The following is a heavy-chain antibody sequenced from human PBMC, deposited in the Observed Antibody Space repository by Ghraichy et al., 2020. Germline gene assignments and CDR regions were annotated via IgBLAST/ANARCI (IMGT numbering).Heavy chain of an antibody. V-gene: IGHV4-31*03. Sequence: SETLSLTCTVSGGSISSGGYYWSWIRQHPGKGLEWIGYIYYSGSTYYNPSLKSRVTISVDTSKNQFSLKLSSVTAADTAVYYCARTPVAGSGKGFDYWGQGTLVTVSS. D-gene: IGHD6-19*01. CDR2: IYYSGST. J-gene: IGHJ4*02. CDR3: ARTPVAGSGKGFDY. CDR1: GGSISSGGYY.